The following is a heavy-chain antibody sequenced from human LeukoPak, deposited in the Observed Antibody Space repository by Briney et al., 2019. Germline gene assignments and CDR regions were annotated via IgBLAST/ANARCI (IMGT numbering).Heavy chain of an antibody. CDR3: AKVIRGGYGMDV. J-gene: IGHJ6*02. Sequence: PGGSLRLSCAASGFTFSSYGMHWVRQAPGKGLEWVAVIWDDGSNKYYADSVKGRITISRDNSKNSLSLQLNSLRDEDTAVYFCAKVIRGGYGMDVWGQGTTVTVSS. CDR2: IWDDGSNK. V-gene: IGHV3-33*06. D-gene: IGHD3-10*01. CDR1: GFTFSSYG.